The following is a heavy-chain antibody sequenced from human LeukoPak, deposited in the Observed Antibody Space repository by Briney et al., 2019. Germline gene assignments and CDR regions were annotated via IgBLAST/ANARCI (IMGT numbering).Heavy chain of an antibody. V-gene: IGHV3-21*01. D-gene: IGHD3-22*01. CDR1: GFTFSSYS. CDR3: ARIGNYYDSSGYYLEGAFDL. Sequence: GGSLRLSCAASGFTFSSYSMNWVRQAPGKGLEWVSSISSSSSYIYYADSVKGRFTISRDNAKNSLYLQMNSLRAEDTAVYYCARIGNYYDSSGYYLEGAFDLWGQGTMVTVSS. CDR2: ISSSSSYI. J-gene: IGHJ3*01.